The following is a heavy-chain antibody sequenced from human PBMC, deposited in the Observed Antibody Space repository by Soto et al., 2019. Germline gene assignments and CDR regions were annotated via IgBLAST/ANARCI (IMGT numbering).Heavy chain of an antibody. V-gene: IGHV4-39*01. CDR2: IYYSGST. CDR1: GGSISSSSYY. D-gene: IGHD2-2*01. CDR3: ASHTGYNWFDP. J-gene: IGHJ5*02. Sequence: SETLSLTCTVSGGSISSSSYYWGWIRQPPGKGLEWIGSIYYSGSTYYNPSLKSRVTISVDTSKNQFSLKLSSVTAADTAVYYCASHTGYNWFDPWGQGTLVTVSS.